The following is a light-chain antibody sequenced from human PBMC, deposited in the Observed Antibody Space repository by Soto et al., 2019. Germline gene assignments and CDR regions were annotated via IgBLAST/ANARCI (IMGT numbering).Light chain of an antibody. V-gene: IGKV1-5*03. CDR1: QSISSW. CDR2: KAS. J-gene: IGKJ3*01. Sequence: DIQMTQSPSTLSASVGDRVTITCRASQSISSWLAWYQQKPGKAPKLLIYKASSLESGVPSRFSGSGSGTEFTLTISSLQPEDFATYYCQQSYSTPPRLTFGPGTKVDIK. CDR3: QQSYSTPPRLT.